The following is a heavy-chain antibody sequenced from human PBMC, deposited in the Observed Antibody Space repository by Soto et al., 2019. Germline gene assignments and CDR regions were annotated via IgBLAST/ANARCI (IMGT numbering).Heavy chain of an antibody. Sequence: QVQLAQSGAEVKKHGASVKVSCKASGYTFTSYDINWVRQATGQGLEWMGWMNPNSGNTGYAQKFKGRVTMTRNTSISTAYMKLSSRRSEDTAVYYWARALTMVRGLIIMCFDYWGQGTRVTVSS. V-gene: IGHV1-8*01. J-gene: IGHJ4*02. CDR3: ARALTMVRGLIIMCFDY. CDR1: GYTFTSYD. D-gene: IGHD3-10*01. CDR2: MNPNSGNT.